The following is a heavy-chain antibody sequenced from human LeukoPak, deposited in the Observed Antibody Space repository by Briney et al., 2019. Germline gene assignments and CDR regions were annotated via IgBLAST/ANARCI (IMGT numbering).Heavy chain of an antibody. J-gene: IGHJ3*01. CDR2: IYSGGTI. V-gene: IGHV3-53*01. D-gene: IGHD3-22*01. CDR1: GFTVSTYY. CDR3: VRAVHHNFYSDSSGYYGDAFDV. Sequence: GGSLRLSCAASGFTVSTYYMTWVRQAPGKGLEWVSVIYSGGTIRYADSVKGRFTFSRDNFKDTPNLQMNSLRADDTAVYYCVRAVHHNFYSDSSGYYGDAFDVWGQGTVVTVSS.